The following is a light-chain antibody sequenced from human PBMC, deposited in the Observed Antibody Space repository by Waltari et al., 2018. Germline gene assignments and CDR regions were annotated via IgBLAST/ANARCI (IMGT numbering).Light chain of an antibody. Sequence: EIVMTHSPATLSVSPGERATLSCRASQSVGSYLAWYQQKPGQAPRLLMYGASSRATGIPARFSGSGSGTEFTLTISSLQSEDFAVYYCQQYNNWPRTFGLGTKVEIK. CDR3: QQYNNWPRT. CDR2: GAS. CDR1: QSVGSY. J-gene: IGKJ1*01. V-gene: IGKV3-15*01.